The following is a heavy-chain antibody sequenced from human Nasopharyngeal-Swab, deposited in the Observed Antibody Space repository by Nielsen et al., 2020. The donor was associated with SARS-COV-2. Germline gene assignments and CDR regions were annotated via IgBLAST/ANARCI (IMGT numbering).Heavy chain of an antibody. V-gene: IGHV3-15*01. CDR3: TTGYCSRTSCYHGDYNYYMDV. D-gene: IGHD2-2*01. Sequence: GESLKISCAASGFTFSNAWMSWVRQAPGKGLEWVGRIKSKTEGGTTDYSAPVKGRFTISNDDSKNTLYLQMNSLKTEDTAVYYCTTGYCSRTSCYHGDYNYYMDVWGKGTTVTVSS. J-gene: IGHJ6*03. CDR1: GFTFSNAW. CDR2: IKSKTEGGTT.